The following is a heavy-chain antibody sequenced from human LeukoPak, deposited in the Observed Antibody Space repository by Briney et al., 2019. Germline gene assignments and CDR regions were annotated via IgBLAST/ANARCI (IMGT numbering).Heavy chain of an antibody. CDR2: ISSGSTYI. CDR1: GFTFSSYG. D-gene: IGHD6-13*01. CDR3: ARDRVAYSSSDHFDY. J-gene: IGHJ4*02. V-gene: IGHV3-21*01. Sequence: AGSLRLSCAASGFTFSSYGMNWVRQAPGKGLEWVSSISSGSTYIYYADSVKGRFTTSRDNVKNSLYLQMNSLRAEDTAVYYCARDRVAYSSSDHFDYWGQGTLVTVSS.